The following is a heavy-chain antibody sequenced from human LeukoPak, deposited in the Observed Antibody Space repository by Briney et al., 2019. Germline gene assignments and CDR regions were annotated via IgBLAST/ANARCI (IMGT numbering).Heavy chain of an antibody. CDR1: GYTFTSYD. Sequence: ASVKVSCKASGYTFTSYDINWVRQATGQGLEWMGWMNPNGGNTGYAQKFQGRVTMTRNTSISTAYMELSSLRSEDTAVYHCARSGYYYYYMDVWGKGTTVTVSS. V-gene: IGHV1-8*01. D-gene: IGHD3-10*01. CDR3: ARSGYYYYYMDV. J-gene: IGHJ6*03. CDR2: MNPNGGNT.